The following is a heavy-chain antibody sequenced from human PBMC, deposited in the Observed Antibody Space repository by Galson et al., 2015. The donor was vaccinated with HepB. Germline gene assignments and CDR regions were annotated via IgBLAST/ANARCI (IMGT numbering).Heavy chain of an antibody. Sequence: SVKVSCKASGYTFTSYYMHWVQQAPGQGLEWMGIINPSGGSTSYAQKFQGRVTMTRDTSTSTVYMELSSLRSEDTAVYYCARDWKRQLEQGDYYYYYYMDVWGKGTTVTVSS. V-gene: IGHV1-46*01. J-gene: IGHJ6*03. D-gene: IGHD1/OR15-1a*01. CDR3: ARDWKRQLEQGDYYYYYYMDV. CDR1: GYTFTSYY. CDR2: INPSGGST.